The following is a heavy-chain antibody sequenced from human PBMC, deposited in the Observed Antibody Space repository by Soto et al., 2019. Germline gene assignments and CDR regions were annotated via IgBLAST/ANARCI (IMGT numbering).Heavy chain of an antibody. CDR2: INGGNGNT. CDR1: GNTVPNYA. V-gene: IGHV1-3*01. CDR3: ARNKGGYCTSSSCYGSLSLWY. D-gene: IGHD2-2*01. J-gene: IGHJ4*02. Sequence: GASVKVSCKASGNTVPNYAIHWVRQAPGQRLEWMGWINGGNGNTYYSEHFQGRVTITRDTSANTAYMELSSLRSEDTAVYYCARNKGGYCTSSSCYGSLSLWYWGQGTLVTVSS.